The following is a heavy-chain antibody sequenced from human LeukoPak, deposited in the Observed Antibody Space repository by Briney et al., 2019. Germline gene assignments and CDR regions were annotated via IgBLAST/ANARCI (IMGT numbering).Heavy chain of an antibody. V-gene: IGHV4-59*01. J-gene: IGHJ4*02. D-gene: IGHD3-3*02. Sequence: SETLSLTCTVSGGSISSYYWSWIRQPPGKGLEWIGYIYYSGSTNYSPSLKSRVTISVDTSKNQFSLKLSSVTAADTAVYYCARDSNYYFDYWGQGTLVTVSS. CDR1: GGSISSYY. CDR3: ARDSNYYFDY. CDR2: IYYSGST.